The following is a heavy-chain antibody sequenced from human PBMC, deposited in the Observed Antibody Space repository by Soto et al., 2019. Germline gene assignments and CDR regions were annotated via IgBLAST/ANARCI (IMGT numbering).Heavy chain of an antibody. CDR1: GFNFDNSY. D-gene: IGHD2-2*01. CDR2: LYSGGQT. V-gene: IGHV3-53*01. Sequence: SGGSLRLSCAVSGFNFDNSYMSWVRQAPGKGLEWVSILYSGGQTYYTESVRGRFTISRDISKNTLDLQMNRLTADDTAVYYCSKNNVAPAFVGFEYWGQGTPVTVPS. J-gene: IGHJ4*02. CDR3: SKNNVAPAFVGFEY.